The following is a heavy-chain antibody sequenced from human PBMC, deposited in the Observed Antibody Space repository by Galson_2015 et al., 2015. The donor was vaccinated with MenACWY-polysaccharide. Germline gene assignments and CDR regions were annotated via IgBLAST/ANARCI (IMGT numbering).Heavy chain of an antibody. V-gene: IGHV3-74*01. CDR3: ARGYSGYD. CDR2: IKSDGSST. Sequence: SLRRSCAASGFTFSTYWMHWVRQAPGKGPVWVSRIKSDGSSTRYADSVKGRFTISRDNAKNTLYLQMNSLRAEDTAVYYCARGYSGYDWGQGTLVTVSS. CDR1: GFTFSTYW. J-gene: IGHJ4*02. D-gene: IGHD5-12*01.